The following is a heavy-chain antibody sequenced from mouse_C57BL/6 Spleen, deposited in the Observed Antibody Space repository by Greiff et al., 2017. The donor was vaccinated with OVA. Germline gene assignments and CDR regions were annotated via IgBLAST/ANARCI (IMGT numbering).Heavy chain of an antibody. V-gene: IGHV1-55*01. D-gene: IGHD2-4*01. CDR3: AGYDYDGAWFAY. J-gene: IGHJ3*01. Sequence: QVQLQQPGAELVKPGASVKMSCKASGYTFTSYWITWVKQRPGQGLEWIGDIYPGSGSTNYNEKFKSKATLTVDTSSSTAYMQLRSLTSGDSAVYYCAGYDYDGAWFAYWGQGTLVTVAA. CDR1: GYTFTSYW. CDR2: IYPGSGST.